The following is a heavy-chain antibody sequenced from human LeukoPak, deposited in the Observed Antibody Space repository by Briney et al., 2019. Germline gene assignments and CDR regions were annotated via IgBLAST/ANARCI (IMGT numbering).Heavy chain of an antibody. CDR2: IRYDGSNK. V-gene: IGHV3-30*02. D-gene: IGHD5-18*01. CDR3: AKDQDTAIVFDD. Sequence: GGSLRLSCAASGFTFSSYGMHWVRQAPGKGLEWVAFIRYDGSNKYYADSVKGRFTISRDNSKNTLYLQMNSLRAEDTAVYYCAKDQDTAIVFDDWGQGTLVTVSS. CDR1: GFTFSSYG. J-gene: IGHJ4*02.